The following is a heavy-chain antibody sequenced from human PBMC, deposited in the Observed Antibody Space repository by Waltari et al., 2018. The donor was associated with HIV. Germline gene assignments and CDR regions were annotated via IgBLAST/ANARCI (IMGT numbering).Heavy chain of an antibody. J-gene: IGHJ4*02. D-gene: IGHD3-9*01. V-gene: IGHV1-8*01. CDR3: ARGIPAGRYETLTGQDY. CDR2: MNPSSVNT. CDR1: GYTFTSYD. Sequence: QVQLVQSGAEVKTPGASVKVSCKASGYTFTSYDINWVRQATGKVLEWLGWMNPSSVNTGYAQKFHGRVTMTRNASITTAYIELSSLRSEDTAVYFCARGIPAGRYETLTGQDYWGQGTLVTVSS.